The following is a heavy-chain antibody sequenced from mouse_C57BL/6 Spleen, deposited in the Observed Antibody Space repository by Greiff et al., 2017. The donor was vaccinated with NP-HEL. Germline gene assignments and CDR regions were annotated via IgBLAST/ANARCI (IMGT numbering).Heavy chain of an antibody. CDR3: ARNYYGSSLYWYFDV. D-gene: IGHD1-1*01. CDR2: INPNNGGT. Sequence: EVQLQQSGPELVKPGASVKISCKASGYTFTDYYMNWVKQSHGKSLEWIGDINPNNGGTSYNQKFKGKATLTVDKSSSTAYMELRSLTSEDSAVYYCARNYYGSSLYWYFDVWGTGTTVTVSS. CDR1: GYTFTDYY. J-gene: IGHJ1*03. V-gene: IGHV1-26*01.